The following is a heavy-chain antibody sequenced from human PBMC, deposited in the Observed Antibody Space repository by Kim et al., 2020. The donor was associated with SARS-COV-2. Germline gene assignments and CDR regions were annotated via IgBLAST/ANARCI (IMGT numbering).Heavy chain of an antibody. CDR2: IYTSGST. J-gene: IGHJ6*02. V-gene: IGHV4-4*07. CDR3: ARGGSCWVYGMDV. Sequence: SETLSLTCTVSGGSISSYYWSWIRQPAGKGLEWIWRIYTSGSTNYNPSLKSRVTMSVDTSKNKFSLKLSPVTAADTAVYYCARGGSCWVYGMDVWGQGTPVTASS. D-gene: IGHD2-15*01. CDR1: GGSISSYY.